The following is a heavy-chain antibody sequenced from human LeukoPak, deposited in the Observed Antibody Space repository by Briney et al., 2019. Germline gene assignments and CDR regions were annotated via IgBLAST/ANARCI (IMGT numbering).Heavy chain of an antibody. V-gene: IGHV2-5*01. D-gene: IGHD3-22*01. CDR2: IYWNDDK. J-gene: IGHJ4*02. CDR3: AHRESCDSSASYYFDY. CDR1: GFSLSTSGVG. Sequence: SGPTLVNPTQTLTLTCTFSGFSLSTSGVGVGWIRQPPGKALEWLALIYWNDDKRYSPSLKSRLTITKDTSKNQVVLTMTNMDPVDTATYYCAHRESCDSSASYYFDYWGQGTLVTVSS.